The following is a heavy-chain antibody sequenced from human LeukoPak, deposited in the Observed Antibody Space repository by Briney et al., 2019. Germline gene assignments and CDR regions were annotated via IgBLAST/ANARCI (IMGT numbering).Heavy chain of an antibody. D-gene: IGHD1-1*01. CDR1: GFTFSSYA. V-gene: IGHV3-30-3*01. J-gene: IGHJ2*01. Sequence: PGGSLRLSCAASGFTFSSYAMHWVRQAPGKGLEWVAVISYDGSNKYYADSVKGRFTIFRDNSKNTLYLQMNSLRAEDTAVYYCAAARYGWYFDLWGRGTLVTVSS. CDR3: AAARYGWYFDL. CDR2: ISYDGSNK.